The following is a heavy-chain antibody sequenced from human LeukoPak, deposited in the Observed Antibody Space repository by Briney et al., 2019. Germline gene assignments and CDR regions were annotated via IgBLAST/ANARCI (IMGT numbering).Heavy chain of an antibody. V-gene: IGHV3-23*01. CDR2: FSGMGVRT. Sequence: GGSLRPSCAAPEFTFSSYAMSWVRQAPGKGLEWVSAFSGMGVRTYYADSVKGRFTLARDNSKNTLYLQMNSLRAEDTAVYYCAKGGGNPRGDYYYYYMDVWGKGTTVTVSS. D-gene: IGHD4-23*01. J-gene: IGHJ6*03. CDR3: AKGGGNPRGDYYYYYMDV. CDR1: EFTFSSYA.